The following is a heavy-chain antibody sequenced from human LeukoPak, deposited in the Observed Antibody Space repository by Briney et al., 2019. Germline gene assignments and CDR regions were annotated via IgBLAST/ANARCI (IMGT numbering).Heavy chain of an antibody. V-gene: IGHV4-34*01. CDR3: ARGHYCGSTSCYWFDP. CDR1: GGSFSGYY. Sequence: SETLSLTCAVYGGSFSGYYWTWIRQPPGKGLEWIGESNHGGSTNYNPSLKSRVTVSVDTSKNQFSLKLSSVTAADTAVYYCARGHYCGSTSCYWFDPWGQGTLVTVSS. J-gene: IGHJ5*02. CDR2: SNHGGST. D-gene: IGHD2-2*01.